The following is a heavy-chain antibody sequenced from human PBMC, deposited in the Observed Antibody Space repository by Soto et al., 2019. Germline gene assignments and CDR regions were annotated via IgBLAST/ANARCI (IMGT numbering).Heavy chain of an antibody. D-gene: IGHD2-2*01. Sequence: SVKIACNASGCTFSSYAISWVRQATGQGLEWMGGIIPIFGTANYAQKFQGRVTITADKSTSTAYMELSSLRSEDTAVYYCARDGMGYQLHNYYYYYGMDVWGQGTTVT. V-gene: IGHV1-69*06. J-gene: IGHJ6*02. CDR3: ARDGMGYQLHNYYYYYGMDV. CDR1: GCTFSSYA. CDR2: IIPIFGTA.